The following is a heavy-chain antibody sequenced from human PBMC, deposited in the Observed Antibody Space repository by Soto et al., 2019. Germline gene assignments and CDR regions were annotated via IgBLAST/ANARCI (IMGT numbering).Heavy chain of an antibody. CDR2: IYYSGST. D-gene: IGHD3-22*01. CDR1: GGSISSSSYY. V-gene: IGHV4-39*07. J-gene: IGHJ4*02. CDR3: ARSPIVVVPHFDY. Sequence: TLSLTCTVSGGSISSSSYYWGWIRQPPGKGLEWIGSIYYSGSTYYNPSLKSRVTISVDTSKNQFSLKLSSVTAADTAVYYCARSPIVVVPHFDYWGQGTLVTVSS.